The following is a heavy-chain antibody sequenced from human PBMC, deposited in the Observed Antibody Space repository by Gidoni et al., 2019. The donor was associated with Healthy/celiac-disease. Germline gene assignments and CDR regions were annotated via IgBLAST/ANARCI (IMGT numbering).Heavy chain of an antibody. J-gene: IGHJ4*02. Sequence: EVQLLESGGGLVRPAESLRLSCAASGFTFSAYTMSWVRQAPGKGLEWVSAISGGGGSTYYANAVKGRLTSTRDNSKNTLYLQMNSLRAEDTAVYYCAKTNPRADIVIVPAFPEFDFWGQGTLVTVSS. D-gene: IGHD2-2*01. CDR2: ISGGGGST. V-gene: IGHV3-23*01. CDR3: AKTNPRADIVIVPAFPEFDF. CDR1: GFTFSAYT.